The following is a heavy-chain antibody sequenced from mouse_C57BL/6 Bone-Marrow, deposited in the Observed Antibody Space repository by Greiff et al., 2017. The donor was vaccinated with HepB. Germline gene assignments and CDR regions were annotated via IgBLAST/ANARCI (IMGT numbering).Heavy chain of an antibody. CDR2: INPSTGGT. Sequence: EVQGVESGPELVKPGASVKISCKASGYSFTGYYMNWVKQSPEKSLEWIGEINPSTGGTTYNQKFKAKATLTVDKSSSTAYMQLKSLTSEDSAVYYCARGWAFDYWGQGTTLTVSS. CDR3: ARGWAFDY. V-gene: IGHV1-42*01. J-gene: IGHJ2*01. D-gene: IGHD3-3*01. CDR1: GYSFTGYY.